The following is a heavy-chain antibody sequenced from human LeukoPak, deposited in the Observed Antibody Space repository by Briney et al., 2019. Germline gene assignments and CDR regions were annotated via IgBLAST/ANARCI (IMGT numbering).Heavy chain of an antibody. CDR3: ARDLLRSGVAATGWFDP. V-gene: IGHV1-69*05. CDR1: GGTFSSYA. CDR2: IIPIFGTA. J-gene: IGHJ5*02. D-gene: IGHD6-19*01. Sequence: VASVKVSCKASGGTFSSYAISWVRQAPGQGLEWMGGIIPIFGTANYAQEFQGRVTITTDESTSTAYMELSSLRSEDTAVYYCARDLLRSGVAATGWFDPWGQGTLVTISS.